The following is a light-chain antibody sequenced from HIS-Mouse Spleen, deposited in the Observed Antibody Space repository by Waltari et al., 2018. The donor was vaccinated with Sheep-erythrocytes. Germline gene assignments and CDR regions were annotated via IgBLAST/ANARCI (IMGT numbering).Light chain of an antibody. Sequence: QSALTQPPSASGSPGQSVTISCTGTSSDVGGYNYVSWYQQHPGKAPKLMIYEVSKRPSGVPDRLSGSKSGHTASLTVSGLQAEDEADYYCSTYAGSNNYVFVTGTKVTVL. CDR1: SSDVGGYNY. CDR2: EVS. CDR3: STYAGSNNYV. V-gene: IGLV2-8*01. J-gene: IGLJ1*01.